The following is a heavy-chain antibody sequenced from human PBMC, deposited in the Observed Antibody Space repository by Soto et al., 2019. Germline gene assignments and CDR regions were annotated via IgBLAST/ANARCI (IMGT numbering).Heavy chain of an antibody. J-gene: IGHJ4*02. CDR2: ISGSGGST. Sequence: GGSLRLSCAASGFTFSSYGMSWVRQAPGKGLEWVSGISGSGGSTYYADSVKGRFTISRDNPKNTLYLQMNSLRAEDTAVYYCANEGRYSSSRGYFDYWGQGTLVTVSS. CDR3: ANEGRYSSSRGYFDY. CDR1: GFTFSSYG. D-gene: IGHD6-13*01. V-gene: IGHV3-23*01.